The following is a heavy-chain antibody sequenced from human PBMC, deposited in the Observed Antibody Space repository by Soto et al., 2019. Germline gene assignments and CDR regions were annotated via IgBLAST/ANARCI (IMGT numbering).Heavy chain of an antibody. Sequence: SVKVSCKASVGTFSSYAISWVRQAPGQGLEWMGGIIPIFGTANYAQKFQGRVTITADESTSTAYMELSSLRSEDTAVYYCASKATGLRFLEWFQYGMDVWGQGTTVTVSS. V-gene: IGHV1-69*13. D-gene: IGHD3-3*01. CDR1: VGTFSSYA. J-gene: IGHJ6*02. CDR3: ASKATGLRFLEWFQYGMDV. CDR2: IIPIFGTA.